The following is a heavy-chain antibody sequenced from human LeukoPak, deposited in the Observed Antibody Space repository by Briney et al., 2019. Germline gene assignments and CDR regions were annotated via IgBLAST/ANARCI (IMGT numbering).Heavy chain of an antibody. Sequence: GGSLRLSCVVSGITLSNYGMSWVRQAPGKGLEWVAGLSGSGGSTHYADSVRGRFTISRDNPRNTLYLQMNSLRAEDTAVYFCAKRGIVIRSLFVVGYHKEAPYFDSWGQGALVTVSS. J-gene: IGHJ4*02. CDR2: LSGSGGST. CDR3: AKRGIVIRSLFVVGYHKEAPYFDS. V-gene: IGHV3-23*01. D-gene: IGHD3-16*01. CDR1: GITLSNYG.